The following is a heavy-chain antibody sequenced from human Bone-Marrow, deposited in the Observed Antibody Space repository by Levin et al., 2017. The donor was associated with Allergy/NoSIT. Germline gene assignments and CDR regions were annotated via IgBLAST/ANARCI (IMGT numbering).Heavy chain of an antibody. CDR3: AADPTGGALRFLEWLLYRQGMDV. D-gene: IGHD3-3*01. Sequence: SVKVSCKASGFTFTSSAVQWVRQARGQRLEWIGWIVVGSGNTNYAQKFQERVTITRDMSTSTAYMELSSLRSEDTAVYYCAADPTGGALRFLEWLLYRQGMDVWGQGTTVTVSS. CDR2: IVVGSGNT. CDR1: GFTFTSSA. J-gene: IGHJ6*02. V-gene: IGHV1-58*01.